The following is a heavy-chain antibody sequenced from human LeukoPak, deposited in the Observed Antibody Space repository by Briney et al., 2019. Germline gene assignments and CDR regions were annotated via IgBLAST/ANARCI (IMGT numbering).Heavy chain of an antibody. CDR2: IYTSGST. V-gene: IGHV4-4*07. D-gene: IGHD3-22*01. Sequence: SETLSLTCTVSGGSMSSYYWSWIRQPAGKGLEWIGRIYTSGSTNYNPSLKSRVTMSVDTSKNQFSLKLSSVTAADTAVYYCARVYDSSGYYDAFDIWGQGTMATVSS. J-gene: IGHJ3*02. CDR3: ARVYDSSGYYDAFDI. CDR1: GGSMSSYY.